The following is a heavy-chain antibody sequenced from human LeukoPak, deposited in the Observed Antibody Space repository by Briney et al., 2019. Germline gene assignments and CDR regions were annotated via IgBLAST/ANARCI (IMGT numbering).Heavy chain of an antibody. CDR1: GFTFSGYA. J-gene: IGHJ5*02. Sequence: GGSLRLSCAASGFTFSGYAMHWVRQAPGKGLEWVAVISYDGSNKYYADSVKGRFTISRDNSKNTLYLQMNSLRAEDTAVYYCARDIQRWFDPWGQGTLVTVSS. CDR3: ARDIQRWFDP. CDR2: ISYDGSNK. V-gene: IGHV3-30*04.